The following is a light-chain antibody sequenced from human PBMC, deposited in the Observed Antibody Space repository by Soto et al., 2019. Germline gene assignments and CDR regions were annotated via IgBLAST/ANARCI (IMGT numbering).Light chain of an antibody. V-gene: IGLV2-14*03. CDR1: SSDVGGYKY. Sequence: QSALTQPASVSGSPGQSITISCTGTSSDVGGYKYVSWYQQHPGKAPKLMIYDIRNRPSGVSNRFSGSKSGNTASLTISGLQAEDEADYYCSSYAGSNNLVFGGGTKLTVL. CDR3: SSYAGSNNLV. J-gene: IGLJ2*01. CDR2: DIR.